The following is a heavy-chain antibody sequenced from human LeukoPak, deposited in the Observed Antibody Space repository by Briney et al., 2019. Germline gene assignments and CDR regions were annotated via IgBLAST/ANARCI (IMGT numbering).Heavy chain of an antibody. V-gene: IGHV1-2*02. CDR3: ARDYDFWSGYPYFDY. Sequence: ASVKVSCKASGYTFTGYYMHWVRQAPGQGLEWMGWINPNSGGTNYAQKFRGRVTMTRDTSISTAYMELSRLRSDDTAVYYCARDYDFWSGYPYFDYWGQGTLVTVSS. CDR1: GYTFTGYY. D-gene: IGHD3-3*01. CDR2: INPNSGGT. J-gene: IGHJ4*02.